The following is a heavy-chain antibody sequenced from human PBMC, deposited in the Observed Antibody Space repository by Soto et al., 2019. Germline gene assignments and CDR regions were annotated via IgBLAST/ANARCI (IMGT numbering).Heavy chain of an antibody. CDR2: IWYDGSKI. CDR3: ARRVNYFDY. V-gene: IGHV3-33*01. CDR1: GFTFSSYG. J-gene: IGHJ4*02. Sequence: QVQLVESGGGVVQAGRSLRLSCEASGFTFSSYGMHWVRQAPGKGLEWVAVIWYDGSKIHYADSVKGRFTISRDNSKNTLYLQMNSLRAEDTAVYYCARRVNYFDYWGQGTLVTVSS.